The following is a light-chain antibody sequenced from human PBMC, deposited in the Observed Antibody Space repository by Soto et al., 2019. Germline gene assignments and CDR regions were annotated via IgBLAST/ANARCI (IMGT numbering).Light chain of an antibody. J-gene: IGKJ1*01. CDR1: QSVSSSD. CDR3: QQYGSSPAWT. CDR2: GAS. Sequence: EIVFTQSPGTVSLSPGEGAALSCRASQSVSSSDLAWFQQKPGQTPRLLIYGASRRATGIPDRFSGSGSGTDFTLTISRLEPEDFAVYYCQQYGSSPAWTFGQGTKVDIK. V-gene: IGKV3-20*01.